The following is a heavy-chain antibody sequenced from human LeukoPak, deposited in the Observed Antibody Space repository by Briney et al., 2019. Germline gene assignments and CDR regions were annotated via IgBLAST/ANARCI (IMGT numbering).Heavy chain of an antibody. CDR3: ARESSGVLGFDY. V-gene: IGHV3-48*01. CDR2: ISSSSSMI. Sequence: PGGSLRLSCAVSGITFGYYSMNWVCQGQGDGMELNSYISSSSSMIYNANSVKGRFTISRDNARNSLYLQMNSLRAEDTAVYYCARESSGVLGFDYWGQGTLVTVSS. D-gene: IGHD3-10*01. J-gene: IGHJ4*02. CDR1: GITFGYYS.